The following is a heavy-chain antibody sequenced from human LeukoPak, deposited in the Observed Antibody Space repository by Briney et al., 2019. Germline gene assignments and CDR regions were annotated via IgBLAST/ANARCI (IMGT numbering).Heavy chain of an antibody. J-gene: IGHJ4*02. D-gene: IGHD2-8*01. Sequence: ASVRVSCKASGYTLSEYGISWLRQAPGQGLEWVGWITTYNGDKKCSEKFQGRVTITTDTSTGTYYMEIRSLRSDDTAIYYCARDCSNGVCYPRDFWGPGTRVTVST. V-gene: IGHV1-18*01. CDR1: GYTLSEYG. CDR3: ARDCSNGVCYPRDF. CDR2: ITTYNGDK.